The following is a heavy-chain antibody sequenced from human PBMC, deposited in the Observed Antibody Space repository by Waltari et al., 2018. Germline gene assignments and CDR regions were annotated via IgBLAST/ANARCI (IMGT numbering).Heavy chain of an antibody. D-gene: IGHD3-3*01. CDR3: ARGPDFWSGYQLDY. CDR2: INPNSGGT. J-gene: IGHJ4*02. V-gene: IGHV1-2*06. Sequence: QVQLVQSGAEVKKPGASVKVSCKASGYTFTGYYMHWVRQAPGHGLEWMGRINPNSGGTNDAQTFPGRVTMTMDTSISTAYMELSRLRSDDTAVYYCARGPDFWSGYQLDYWGQGTLVTVSS. CDR1: GYTFTGYY.